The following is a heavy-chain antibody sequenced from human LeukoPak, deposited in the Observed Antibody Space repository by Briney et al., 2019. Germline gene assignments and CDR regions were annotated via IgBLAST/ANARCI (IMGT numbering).Heavy chain of an antibody. J-gene: IGHJ4*02. CDR3: ARVPYYDYVWGSYRSYFDY. Sequence: PSETLSLTCTVSGGSISSYYWSWIRQPPGKGLEWIGYIYYSGSTNYNPSRKSRVAISVDTSKNQFSLKLSSVTAADTAVYYCARVPYYDYVWGSYRSYFDYWGQGTLVTVSS. CDR2: IYYSGST. D-gene: IGHD3-16*02. V-gene: IGHV4-59*08. CDR1: GGSISSYY.